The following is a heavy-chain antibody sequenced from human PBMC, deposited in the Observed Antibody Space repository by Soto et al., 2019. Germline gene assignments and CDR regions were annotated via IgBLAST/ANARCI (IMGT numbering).Heavy chain of an antibody. V-gene: IGHV3-72*01. CDR3: TRGSIMFQDPYYYYALDV. CDR2: IRNKANSYTT. CDR1: GFTFSDHY. Sequence: GGSLRLSCAASGFTFSDHYMDWVRQAPGKGLEWVGRIRNKANSYTTEYAASVKGRFSISRDDSKNSLYLQMNSLQTEDTAVYYCTRGSIMFQDPYYYYALDVWGQGTTVTVSS. D-gene: IGHD3-10*02. J-gene: IGHJ6*02.